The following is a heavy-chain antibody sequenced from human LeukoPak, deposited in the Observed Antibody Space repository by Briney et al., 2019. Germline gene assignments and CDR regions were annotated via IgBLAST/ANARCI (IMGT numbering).Heavy chain of an antibody. Sequence: RGSLRLSCAASGITFSRYWMSWVRQAPGKGREWVANIKQDGSEQNYVDPAKGRFTISRDNAKNSLYLQMSSLRAEDTAVYYCALWGGGGFDYWGQGTLVTVSS. J-gene: IGHJ4*02. CDR3: ALWGGGGFDY. D-gene: IGHD3-16*01. CDR2: IKQDGSEQ. CDR1: GITFSRYW. V-gene: IGHV3-7*01.